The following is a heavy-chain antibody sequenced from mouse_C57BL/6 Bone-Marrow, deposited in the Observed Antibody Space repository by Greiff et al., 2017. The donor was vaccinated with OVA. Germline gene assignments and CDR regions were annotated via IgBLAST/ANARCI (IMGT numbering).Heavy chain of an antibody. CDR3: ARRVFITTGYFDY. Sequence: VQLKQSGPVLVKPGASVKMSCKASGYTFTDYYMNWVKQSHGKSLEWIGVINPYNGGTSYNQKFKGKATLTVDKSSSTAYMELNSLTSEDSAVYYCARRVFITTGYFDYWGQGTTLTVSS. CDR2: INPYNGGT. CDR1: GYTFTDYY. D-gene: IGHD1-1*01. J-gene: IGHJ2*01. V-gene: IGHV1-19*01.